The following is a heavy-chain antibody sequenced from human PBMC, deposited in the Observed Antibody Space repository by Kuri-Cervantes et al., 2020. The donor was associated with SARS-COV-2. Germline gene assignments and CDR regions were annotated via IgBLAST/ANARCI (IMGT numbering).Heavy chain of an antibody. V-gene: IGHV7-4-1*02. CDR3: ARGAIVLRTEFMDV. D-gene: IGHD2-8*01. CDR1: GYTLINYA. CDR2: INTNTGNP. J-gene: IGHJ6*02. Sequence: ASVKVSCKASGYTLINYAMNWVRQAPGQGLEWMGWINTNTGNPTYAQGFTGRFVFSLDTSVSTAYLQISSLRSEDTAVYYCARGAIVLRTEFMDVWGQGTTVTVSS.